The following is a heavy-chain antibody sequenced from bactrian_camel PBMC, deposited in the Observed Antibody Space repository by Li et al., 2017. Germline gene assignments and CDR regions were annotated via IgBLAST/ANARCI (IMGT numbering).Heavy chain of an antibody. CDR1: GYTSYSHC. J-gene: IGHJ7*01. CDR2: IFIDGTA. V-gene: IGHV3S53*01. Sequence: VQLVESGGGSVQAGGSLRLSCAASGYTSYSHCMGWFRQAPGKERESVATIFIDGTANYAESVKGRFTISRDNSKRTLFLEMKDLKPVDTAIYYCAAGGSWYCSGGDPAPDYGMDYWGKGTQVTVS. D-gene: IGHD6*01.